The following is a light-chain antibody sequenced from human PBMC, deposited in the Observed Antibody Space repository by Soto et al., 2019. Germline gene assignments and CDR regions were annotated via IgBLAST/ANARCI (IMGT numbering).Light chain of an antibody. V-gene: IGKV1-6*01. CDR1: QSISSW. Sequence: IQMTHSPSTLSASAGDRVTITCRASQSISSWLAWYQQKPGKAPKVLIYGASNLQSGVPSRFSGSASGTDFTLTISSLQPEDFATYYCLQDYTYPWTFGQGTKVDIK. CDR2: GAS. CDR3: LQDYTYPWT. J-gene: IGKJ1*01.